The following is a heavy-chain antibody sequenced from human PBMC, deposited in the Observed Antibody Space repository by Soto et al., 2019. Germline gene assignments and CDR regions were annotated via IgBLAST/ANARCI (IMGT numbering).Heavy chain of an antibody. D-gene: IGHD6-13*01. CDR1: GGSFSSYY. J-gene: IGHJ5*02. CDR3: ARGSRGSSWYGKNNWFDP. CDR2: INHSGST. Sequence: PSETLSLTYAVYGGSFSSYYWSWIRQPPGKGLEWIGEINHSGSTNYNPSLTSRVTISVVTPKNQFSLKLTYVTAADTAVYYCARGSRGSSWYGKNNWFDPWGQGTLVTVSS. V-gene: IGHV4-34*01.